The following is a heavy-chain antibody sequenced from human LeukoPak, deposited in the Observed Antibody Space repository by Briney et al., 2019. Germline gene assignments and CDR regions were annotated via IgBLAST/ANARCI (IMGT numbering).Heavy chain of an antibody. CDR3: ARDTYYYGSGSYSDFDY. V-gene: IGHV1-8*01. CDR2: MNPNSGNT. Sequence: ASVKVSCKASGYTFTSYDINWVRQATGQGLEWMGWMNPNSGNTGYAQKFQGRVTMTRNTSISTAYMELSSLRSDDTAVYYCARDTYYYGSGSYSDFDYWGQGTLVTVSS. CDR1: GYTFTSYD. D-gene: IGHD3-10*01. J-gene: IGHJ4*02.